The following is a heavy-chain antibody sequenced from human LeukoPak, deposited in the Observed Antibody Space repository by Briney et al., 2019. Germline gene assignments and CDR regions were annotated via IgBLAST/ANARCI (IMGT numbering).Heavy chain of an antibody. CDR1: GGSISSSNYY. CDR3: ARSRSNTWYGALDP. J-gene: IGHJ5*02. CDR2: IYYSGST. V-gene: IGHV4-39*01. D-gene: IGHD6-13*01. Sequence: SETLSLTCTVSGGSISSSNYYWDWIRQPPGKGLEWIGTIYYSGSTYYNPSLKSRVTISVDTSKNQFSLKLSSVTAADTAVYYCARSRSNTWYGALDPWGQGTLVTVSS.